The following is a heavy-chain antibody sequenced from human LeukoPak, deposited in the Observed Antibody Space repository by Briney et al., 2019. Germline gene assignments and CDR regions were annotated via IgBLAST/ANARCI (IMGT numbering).Heavy chain of an antibody. J-gene: IGHJ4*02. CDR3: ARGYYYDSNAYPPRY. D-gene: IGHD3-22*01. CDR1: GGSVSSGSYH. V-gene: IGHV4-61*01. CDR2: IYYSGST. Sequence: SETLSLTCTVSGGSVSSGSYHWSWIRQPPGKGLEWIEYIYYSGSTNYNPSLKSRVTISVDTSKNQFSLKLSSVTAADTAVYYCARGYYYDSNAYPPRYWGQGTLVTVSS.